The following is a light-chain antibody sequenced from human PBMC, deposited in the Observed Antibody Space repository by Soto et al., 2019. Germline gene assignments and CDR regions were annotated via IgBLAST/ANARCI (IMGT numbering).Light chain of an antibody. Sequence: DRVTITCRASQNISKYLNWYQRKPGKAPKLLIYAASTLQSGVPSRFSGSESGSEVTLTISSLQPEDFGDYICQQSYKTPFTFGPGTKVEIK. CDR3: QQSYKTPFT. CDR1: QNISKY. J-gene: IGKJ3*01. CDR2: AAS. V-gene: IGKV1-39*01.